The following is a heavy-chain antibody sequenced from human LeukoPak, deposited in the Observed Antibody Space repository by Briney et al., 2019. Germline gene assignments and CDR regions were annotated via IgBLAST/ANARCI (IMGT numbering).Heavy chain of an antibody. V-gene: IGHV1-69*05. CDR1: GGTFDTYT. D-gene: IGHD1-26*01. J-gene: IGHJ4*02. Sequence: ASVTVSCTASGGTFDTYTFTWVRQAPGQGLEWLGKSIPLLASPDYAPKFQGRVTITSDESSSTVYMELRSLTFDDTAVYYCTREVGTGSLDDWGQGTLVIVSS. CDR2: SIPLLASP. CDR3: TREVGTGSLDD.